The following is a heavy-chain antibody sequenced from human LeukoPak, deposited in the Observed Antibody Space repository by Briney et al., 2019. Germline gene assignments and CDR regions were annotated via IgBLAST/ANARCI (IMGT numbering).Heavy chain of an antibody. Sequence: ASVKVSCKASGGTFSRYVISWVRQAPGQGLGWMGGIIPMFGTANYAQKFQGRVTITADKSTSTAYMELSSLRSEDTAVYYCARDRVGYSSSFLDRWFDPWGQGTLVTVSS. J-gene: IGHJ5*02. D-gene: IGHD6-13*01. CDR1: GGTFSRYV. V-gene: IGHV1-69*06. CDR3: ARDRVGYSSSFLDRWFDP. CDR2: IIPMFGTA.